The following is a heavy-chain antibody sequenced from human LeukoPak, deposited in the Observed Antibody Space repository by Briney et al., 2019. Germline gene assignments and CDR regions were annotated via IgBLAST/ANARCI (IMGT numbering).Heavy chain of an antibody. CDR1: GYTFTGYY. J-gene: IGHJ4*02. CDR3: ARKYSGSYYAAPDY. CDR2: INPNSGGT. V-gene: IGHV1-2*02. D-gene: IGHD1-26*01. Sequence: ASVKVSCKASGYTFTGYYMHWVRQAPGQGLEWMGWINPNSGGTNYAQKFQGRVTMTRDTSTSTVYMELSSLRSEDTAVYYCARKYSGSYYAAPDYWGQGTLVTVSS.